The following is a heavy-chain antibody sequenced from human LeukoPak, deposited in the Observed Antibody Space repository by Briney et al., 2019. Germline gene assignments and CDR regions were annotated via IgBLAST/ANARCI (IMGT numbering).Heavy chain of an antibody. J-gene: IGHJ4*02. Sequence: SETLSLTCTVSGGSISSYYWSWIRQPPGKGLEWTGYIYYSGSTNYNPSLKSRVTISVDTSKNQFSLKLSSVTAADTAVYYCARAWGGDSGYPPTMWGQGTLVTVSS. CDR3: ARAWGGDSGYPPTM. CDR1: GGSISSYY. V-gene: IGHV4-59*01. D-gene: IGHD5-12*01. CDR2: IYYSGST.